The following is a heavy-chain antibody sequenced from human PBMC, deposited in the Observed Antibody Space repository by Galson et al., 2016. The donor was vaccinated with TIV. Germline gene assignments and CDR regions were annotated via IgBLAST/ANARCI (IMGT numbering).Heavy chain of an antibody. V-gene: IGHV3-23*01. Sequence: SLRLSCAASGFTFSSFAVSWVRQAPGKGLEWVSGISAGGGRTNYADSVKGRFTISRDKSKNTLYLQTNSLRAEDTAVYYCAKGGGYGDVYFDFWGQGTLVTVSS. D-gene: IGHD4-17*01. J-gene: IGHJ4*02. CDR2: ISAGGGRT. CDR3: AKGGGYGDVYFDF. CDR1: GFTFSSFA.